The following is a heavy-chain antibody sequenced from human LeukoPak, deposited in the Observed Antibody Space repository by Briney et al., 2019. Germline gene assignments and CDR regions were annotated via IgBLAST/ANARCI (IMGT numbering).Heavy chain of an antibody. CDR2: IRYDGSNK. D-gene: IGHD4-17*01. CDR1: GFTFNSYG. V-gene: IGHV3-30*02. Sequence: GGSLRLSCAASGFTFNSYGMHWVRQAPGKGLEWVAFIRYDGSNKYYADSVKGRFTISRDNSKNTLYLQMNSLRAEDTAVYYCAKGSEPYGDYPFDYWGQGTLVTVSS. CDR3: AKGSEPYGDYPFDY. J-gene: IGHJ4*02.